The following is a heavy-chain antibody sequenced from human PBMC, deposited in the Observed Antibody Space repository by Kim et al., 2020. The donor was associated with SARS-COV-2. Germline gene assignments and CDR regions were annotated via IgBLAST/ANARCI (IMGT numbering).Heavy chain of an antibody. V-gene: IGHV3-33*05. D-gene: IGHD6-19*01. J-gene: IGHJ4*02. CDR2: ISYDGSNK. CDR3: ARDSYALSSGWYGSGDY. Sequence: GGSLRLSCAASGFTFSSYGMHWVRQAPGKGLEWVAVISYDGSNKYYADSVKGRFTISRDNSKNTLYLQMNSLRAEDTAVYYCARDSYALSSGWYGSGDYWGQGTLVTVSS. CDR1: GFTFSSYG.